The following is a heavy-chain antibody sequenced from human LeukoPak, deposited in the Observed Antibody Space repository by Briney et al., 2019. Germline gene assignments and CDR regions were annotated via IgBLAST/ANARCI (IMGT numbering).Heavy chain of an antibody. CDR1: GYRFTSYW. CDR3: ARSGGNYYSI. J-gene: IGHJ3*02. D-gene: IGHD1-26*01. CDR2: IYPGDSDT. Sequence: KHGESLNISCKGSGYRFTSYWIGWVRQMPGKGLEWMGIIYPGDSDTIYSPSFQGQVTISADKSTSTANLQWSSLKASDTAMYYCARSGGNYYSIWGQGTMVTVSS. V-gene: IGHV5-51*01.